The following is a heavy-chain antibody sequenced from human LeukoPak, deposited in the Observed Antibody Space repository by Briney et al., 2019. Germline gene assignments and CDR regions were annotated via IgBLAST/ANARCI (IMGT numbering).Heavy chain of an antibody. CDR1: GITLSGYW. CDR2: INFDGSDT. J-gene: IGHJ4*02. D-gene: IGHD3-16*01. Sequence: GGCLSLSCAASGITLSGYWMHWVRQAPGKGLVWVSRINFDGSDTSYADFVKGRFTISRDNAKNTLFLQMNSLRAEDTAVYYCTRSLMDWGQGIRVTVSS. V-gene: IGHV3-74*01. CDR3: TRSLMD.